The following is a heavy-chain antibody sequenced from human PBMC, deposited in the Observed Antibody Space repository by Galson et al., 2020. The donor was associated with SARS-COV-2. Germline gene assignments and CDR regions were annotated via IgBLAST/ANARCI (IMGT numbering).Heavy chain of an antibody. CDR2: INPNSGGT. J-gene: IGHJ6*02. D-gene: IGHD1-20*01. CDR1: GYTFTGYY. V-gene: IGHV1-2*02. CDR3: ARVGITGQKYYYGMDV. Sequence: ASVKVSCKASGYTFTGYYMHWVRQAPGQGLEWMGWINPNSGGTNYAQKFQGRVTMTRDTSISTAYMELSGLRSDDTAVYYCARVGITGQKYYYGMDVWGQGTTVTVSS.